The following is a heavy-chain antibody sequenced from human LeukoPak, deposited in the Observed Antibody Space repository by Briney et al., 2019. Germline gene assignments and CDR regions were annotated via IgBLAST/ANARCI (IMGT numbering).Heavy chain of an antibody. J-gene: IGHJ6*04. CDR2: IDTSSTTM. D-gene: IGHD3-16*02. V-gene: IGHV3-48*04. CDR1: GFTVSTSY. CDR3: ARVYSNRWYSGYLYTDV. Sequence: GGSLRLSCAASGFTVSTSYMSWVRQAPGKGLEWVSFIDTSSTTMYYTDSVKGRFTISRDNVKNSLFLQMNNLRAADTAVYYCARVYSNRWYSGYLYTDVWGKGTTVSVAS.